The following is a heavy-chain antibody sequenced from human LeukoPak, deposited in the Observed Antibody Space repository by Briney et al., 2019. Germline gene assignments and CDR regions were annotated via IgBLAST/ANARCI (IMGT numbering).Heavy chain of an antibody. D-gene: IGHD3-22*01. CDR1: GFTFSSYE. Sequence: PGGSLRLSCAASGFTFSSYEMHWVRQAPGKGLEWVSCISDSGSTIYYADSVKGRFTISRDNAKNSLYLQMNSLRAEDTAVYYCASLYYYDSRDSRPTSDDYWGQGTLVTVSS. CDR2: ISDSGSTI. CDR3: ASLYYYDSRDSRPTSDDY. J-gene: IGHJ4*02. V-gene: IGHV3-48*03.